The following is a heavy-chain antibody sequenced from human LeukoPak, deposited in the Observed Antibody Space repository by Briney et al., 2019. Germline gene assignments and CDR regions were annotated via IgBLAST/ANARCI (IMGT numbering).Heavy chain of an antibody. CDR3: ARDTQDGLAAAYFDY. V-gene: IGHV3-21*01. J-gene: IGHJ4*02. Sequence: GGSLRLSCAASGFTFSSYSMNWVRQAPGKGLEWVSSISSSSSYIYYADSVKGRFTISRDNAKNSLYLQMNSLRAEDTAVYYCARDTQDGLAAAYFDYWGQGTLVTVSS. D-gene: IGHD6-13*01. CDR2: ISSSSSYI. CDR1: GFTFSSYS.